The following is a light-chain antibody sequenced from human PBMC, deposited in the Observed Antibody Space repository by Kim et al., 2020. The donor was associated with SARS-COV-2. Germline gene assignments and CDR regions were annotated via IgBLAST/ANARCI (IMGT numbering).Light chain of an antibody. J-gene: IGLJ2*01. CDR3: NSRDTSDHVV. CDR1: SLRTYF. V-gene: IGLV3-19*01. Sequence: VAWGQTGRIACQGGSLRTYFATWYQQKPGQAPLLVIFGKNSRPSGIPDRFSGSTSGNTASLTITVAQAEDEADYYCNSRDTSDHVVFGGGTQLTVL. CDR2: GKN.